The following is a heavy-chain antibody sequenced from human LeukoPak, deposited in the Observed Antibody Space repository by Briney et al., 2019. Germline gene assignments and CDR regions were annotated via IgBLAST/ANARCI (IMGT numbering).Heavy chain of an antibody. CDR1: GGSISSYY. J-gene: IGHJ5*02. D-gene: IGHD6-19*01. V-gene: IGHV4-59*08. Sequence: SGTLSLTCTVSGGSISSYYWGWIRQPPGKVLEWIGYISYSGSTNYNPSLKSRVTISVDTSKSRFSLNLNSVTAADTAVYYCARRIVVAGGDWFDPWGQGTLVTVSS. CDR2: ISYSGST. CDR3: ARRIVVAGGDWFDP.